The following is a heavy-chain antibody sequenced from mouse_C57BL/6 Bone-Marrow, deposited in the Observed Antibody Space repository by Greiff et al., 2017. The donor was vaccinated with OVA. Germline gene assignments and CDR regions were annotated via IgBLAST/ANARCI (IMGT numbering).Heavy chain of an antibody. Sequence: QVQLQQSGAELVKPGASVKMSCKASGYTFTSYWITWVKQRPGQGLEWIGDIYPGSGSTNYNEKFKSKATLTVDTSSSTAYMQLSSLTSEDSAVYYCARPTIVPYYYAMDYWGQGTSVTVSS. CDR2: IYPGSGST. V-gene: IGHV1-55*01. CDR1: GYTFTSYW. D-gene: IGHD2-5*01. CDR3: ARPTIVPYYYAMDY. J-gene: IGHJ4*01.